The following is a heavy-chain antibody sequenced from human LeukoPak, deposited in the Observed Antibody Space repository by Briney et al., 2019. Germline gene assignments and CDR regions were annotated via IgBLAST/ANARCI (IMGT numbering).Heavy chain of an antibody. J-gene: IGHJ5*02. CDR2: IYTSGST. CDR1: GGSISSYY. Sequence: SSETLSLTCTVSGGSISSYYWSWIRQPAGKGLEWIGRIYTSGSTNYNPSLKSRVTMSVDTSKNQFSLKLSSVTAADTAVYYCARSFPYYDFWSGDNWFDPWGQGTLVTVSS. CDR3: ARSFPYYDFWSGDNWFDP. D-gene: IGHD3-3*01. V-gene: IGHV4-4*07.